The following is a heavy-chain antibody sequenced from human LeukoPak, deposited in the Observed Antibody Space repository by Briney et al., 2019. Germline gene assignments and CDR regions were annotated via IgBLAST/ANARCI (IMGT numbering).Heavy chain of an antibody. CDR2: INPNSGGT. CDR1: GYTFTGYY. D-gene: IGHD3-16*01. V-gene: IGHV1-2*02. J-gene: IGHJ4*02. Sequence: ASVKVSCKASGYTFTGYYIHWVRQAPGQGLEWMGWINPNSGGTNYAQKFQGRATMTRDTSISTAYMELSRLRSDDTAVYYCARVLGGVVDLYYFDYWGQGTLVTVSS. CDR3: ARVLGGVVDLYYFDY.